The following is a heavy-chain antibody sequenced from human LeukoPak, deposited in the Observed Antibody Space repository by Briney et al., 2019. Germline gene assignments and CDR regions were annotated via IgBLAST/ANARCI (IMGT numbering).Heavy chain of an antibody. CDR2: INHSGST. Sequence: SETLSLTCAVDGGSFSGYYWSWIRQPPGKGLEWIGEINHSGSTNYHPSLKSRVTISVDTSKNQFSLKLRSVTAADTAVYYCARASSPSGYSSLNWFDPWGQGTLVTVSS. J-gene: IGHJ5*02. V-gene: IGHV4-34*01. CDR1: GGSFSGYY. CDR3: ARASSPSGYSSLNWFDP. D-gene: IGHD6-13*01.